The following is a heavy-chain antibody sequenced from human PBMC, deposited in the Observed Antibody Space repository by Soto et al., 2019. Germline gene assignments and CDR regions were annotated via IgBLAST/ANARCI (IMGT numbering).Heavy chain of an antibody. CDR3: ARDRYADIVVVPAARYGMDV. D-gene: IGHD2-2*01. CDR1: GGTFSSYA. V-gene: IGHV1-69*13. CDR2: IIPIFGTA. J-gene: IGHJ6*02. Sequence: SVKVSCKASGGTFSSYAISWVRQAPGQGLELMGGIIPIFGTANYAQKFQGRVTITADESTSTAYMELSSLRSEDTAVYYCARDRYADIVVVPAARYGMDVWGQGTTVTVYS.